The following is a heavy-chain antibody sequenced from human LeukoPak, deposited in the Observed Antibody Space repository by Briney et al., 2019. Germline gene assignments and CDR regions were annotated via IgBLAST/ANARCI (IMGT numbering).Heavy chain of an antibody. D-gene: IGHD3-10*01. J-gene: IGHJ4*02. CDR3: TAGSGSYRLDY. V-gene: IGHV3-33*03. CDR2: IWYDGGNK. CDR1: GFTFSSYG. Sequence: GKSLRLSCAASGFTFSSYGMHWVRQAPGRGLEWLAVIWYDGGNKYYADSVKGRFAISRDNSKNTLYLLMNSPRAEDTSVYYCTAGSGSYRLDYWGQGTLVIVSS.